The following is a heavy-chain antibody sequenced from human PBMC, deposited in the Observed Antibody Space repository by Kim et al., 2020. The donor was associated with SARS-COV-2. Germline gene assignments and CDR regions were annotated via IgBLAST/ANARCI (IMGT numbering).Heavy chain of an antibody. D-gene: IGHD3-3*01. CDR2: ISGSGGST. CDR3: AKGGRYYDFWSGYQVLSFSYFDY. Sequence: GGSLRLSCAASGFTFSSYAMSWVRQAPGKGLEWVSAISGSGGSTYYADSVKGRFTISRDNSKNTLYLQMNSLRAEDTAVYYCAKGGRYYDFWSGYQVLSFSYFDYWGQGTLVTVSS. J-gene: IGHJ4*02. CDR1: GFTFSSYA. V-gene: IGHV3-23*01.